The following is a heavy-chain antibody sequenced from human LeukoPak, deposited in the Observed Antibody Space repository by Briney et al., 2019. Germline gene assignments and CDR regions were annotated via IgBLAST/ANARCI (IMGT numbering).Heavy chain of an antibody. D-gene: IGHD2-2*01. CDR1: GLTFSSST. CDR3: AKDLAVVVPAANYGMDV. V-gene: IGHV3-30-3*01. J-gene: IGHJ6*02. CDR2: ISLDGSFK. Sequence: GGSLRLSCEVSGLTFSSSTMHWVRQAPGKGLEWVTVISLDGSFKKYADSVKGRFTVSRDNSENTLFLQMNSLGAEDTAVYYCAKDLAVVVPAANYGMDVWGQGTTVTVSS.